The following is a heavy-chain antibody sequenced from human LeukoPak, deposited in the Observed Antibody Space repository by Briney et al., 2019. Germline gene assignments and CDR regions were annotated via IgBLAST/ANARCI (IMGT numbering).Heavy chain of an antibody. CDR2: IYYSGST. Sequence: SETLSLTCTVSGDSISSGNYYWGWIRQPPGKGLEWIGSIYYSGSTYYNPSLKSRVTISVDTSKNQFSLKLSSVTAADTAVYYCARTRGWYQYYFDYWGQGTLVTVPS. CDR1: GDSISSGNYY. CDR3: ARTRGWYQYYFDY. D-gene: IGHD6-19*01. V-gene: IGHV4-39*01. J-gene: IGHJ4*02.